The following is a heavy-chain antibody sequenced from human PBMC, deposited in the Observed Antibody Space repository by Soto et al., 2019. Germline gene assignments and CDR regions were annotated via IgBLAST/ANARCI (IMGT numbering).Heavy chain of an antibody. J-gene: IGHJ5*02. CDR1: GGSISSSNW. D-gene: IGHD2-2*01. Sequence: ASETLSLTCAVSGGSISSSNWWTWVRQPPGKGLEGIGEVYHIGSTNYNPSLKSPVTISLNKSKNQFSLKLSSVTAADTAVYYCARGLGCLSSSCYAKWFDPWGQGTLVTVSS. CDR3: ARGLGCLSSSCYAKWFDP. V-gene: IGHV4-4*02. CDR2: VYHIGST.